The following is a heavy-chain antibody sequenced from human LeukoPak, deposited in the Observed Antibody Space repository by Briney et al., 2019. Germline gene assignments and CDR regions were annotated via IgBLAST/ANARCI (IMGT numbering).Heavy chain of an antibody. V-gene: IGHV3-30*02. Sequence: GGSLRLSCAASGFTFSSYGMHWVRQAPGKGLEWGAFIRHDGSDKNYADSVKGRFTISRDNSKNTLYPQMNSLRADDTAVYYCVRSNRGHCSGGSCFADDFDIWGQGTMVTVSS. J-gene: IGHJ3*02. D-gene: IGHD2-15*01. CDR1: GFTFSSYG. CDR2: IRHDGSDK. CDR3: VRSNRGHCSGGSCFADDFDI.